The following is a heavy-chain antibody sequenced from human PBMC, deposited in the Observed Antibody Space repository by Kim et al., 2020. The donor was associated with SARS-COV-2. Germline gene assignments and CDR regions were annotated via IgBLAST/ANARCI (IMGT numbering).Heavy chain of an antibody. CDR2: IKSKTDGGTT. V-gene: IGHV3-15*01. Sequence: GGSLRLSCAASGFTFSNAWMSWVRQAPGKGLEWVGRIKSKTDGGTTDYAAPVKGRFTISRDDSKNTLYLQMNSLKTEDTAVYYCTTGFWYDSSGYYRRAYYYGMDVWGQGTTVTVSS. J-gene: IGHJ6*02. CDR1: GFTFSNAW. CDR3: TTGFWYDSSGYYRRAYYYGMDV. D-gene: IGHD3-22*01.